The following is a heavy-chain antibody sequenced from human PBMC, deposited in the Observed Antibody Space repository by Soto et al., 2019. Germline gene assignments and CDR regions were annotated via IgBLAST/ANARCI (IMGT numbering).Heavy chain of an antibody. CDR1: GGTFSSYA. CDR2: IIPIFGTA. J-gene: IGHJ4*02. V-gene: IGHV1-69*13. CDR3: ARMYNWNYERVWGGFDY. Sequence: SVKVSCKASGGTFSSYAISWVRQAPGQGLEWMGGIIPIFGTANYAQKFQGRVTITADESTSTAYMELSSLRSEETAVYYCARMYNWNYERVWGGFDYWGQGTLVTVSS. D-gene: IGHD1-7*01.